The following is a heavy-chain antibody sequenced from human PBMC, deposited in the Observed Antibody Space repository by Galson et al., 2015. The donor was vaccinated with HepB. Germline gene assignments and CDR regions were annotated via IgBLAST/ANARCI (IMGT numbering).Heavy chain of an antibody. Sequence: SLRLSCAASGFTFDDYGMSWVRQAPGKGLEWVSGINWNGGSTGYADSVKGRFTISRDNAKNSLYLQMDSLRAEDTALYYCARASSSSWYNDAFDIWGQGTMVAVSS. CDR1: GFTFDDYG. J-gene: IGHJ3*02. CDR3: ARASSSSWYNDAFDI. D-gene: IGHD6-13*01. V-gene: IGHV3-20*04. CDR2: INWNGGST.